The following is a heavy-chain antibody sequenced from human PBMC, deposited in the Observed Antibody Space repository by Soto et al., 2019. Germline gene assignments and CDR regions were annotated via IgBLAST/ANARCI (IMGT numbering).Heavy chain of an antibody. CDR2: IYYSGST. J-gene: IGHJ6*04. D-gene: IGHD4-4*01. CDR3: ARGSLQFLYGMDV. Sequence: SESLSLTCTVSGGSISSDDYYWSWIRQPPGKGLEWIGYIYYSGSTYYNPSLKSRVTISVDTSKNQFSLKLSSVTAAVTAVYYCARGSLQFLYGMDVWGKGTTVTVSS. V-gene: IGHV4-30-4*01. CDR1: GGSISSDDYY.